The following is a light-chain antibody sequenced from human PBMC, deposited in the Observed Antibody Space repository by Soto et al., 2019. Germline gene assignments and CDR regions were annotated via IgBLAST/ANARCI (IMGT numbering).Light chain of an antibody. CDR2: DAA. CDR1: QDINTY. V-gene: IGKV1-33*01. J-gene: IGKJ1*01. Sequence: DIKMTQSPSSLSASVGDRVTITCQASQDINTYLNWYQQKPGQAPKLLIYDAAGLEVGVPSRFSGSGSETHFTLTISGLQPEDIATYYCQQFGDLTFIFGQGTKVDIK. CDR3: QQFGDLTFI.